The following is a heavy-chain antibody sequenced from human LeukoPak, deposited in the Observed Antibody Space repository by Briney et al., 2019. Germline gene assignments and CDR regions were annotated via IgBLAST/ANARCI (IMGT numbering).Heavy chain of an antibody. CDR2: IWYDGNNK. CDR1: GFTFSNYG. D-gene: IGHD1-26*01. CDR3: ARSPSGSYPDY. V-gene: IGHV3-33*01. J-gene: IGHJ4*02. Sequence: GGSLRLSCAASGFTFSNYGMNWVRQAPGKGLEWVAVIWYDGNNKYYADSAKGRFTISRDNSKNTLSLQMNSLRAEDTAVYYCARSPSGSYPDYWGQGTLVTVSS.